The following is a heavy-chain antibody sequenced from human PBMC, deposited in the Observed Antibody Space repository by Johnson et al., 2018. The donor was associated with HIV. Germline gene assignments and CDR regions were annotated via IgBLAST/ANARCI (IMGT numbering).Heavy chain of an antibody. CDR2: SGSGGSST. D-gene: IGHD6-13*01. J-gene: IGHJ3*02. V-gene: IGHV3-NL1*01. Sequence: QVQLVESGGGVVQPGRSLRLSCAASGFTFSSYAMHWVRQAPGKGLEWVSAISGSGGSSTSYADSVKGRFTISRDNSKKTLYLQMNGLRAEDTAVNYWVRGIAEAAITVHSFDIWGQGAVVTVPS. CDR1: GFTFSSYA. CDR3: VRGIAEAAITVHSFDI.